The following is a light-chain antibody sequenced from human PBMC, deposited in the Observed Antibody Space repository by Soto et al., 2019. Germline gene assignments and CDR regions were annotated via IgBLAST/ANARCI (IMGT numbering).Light chain of an antibody. Sequence: IQLTQSPSSLSASVGDRVTITCRASQGLNTNLAWYQQKPGKAPNLLIYGASTLQKGVPSRFSGNGSGTGFTLTISSLQTEDLATYYCQQSNNYFNFGPGTKVDIK. J-gene: IGKJ3*01. CDR1: QGLNTN. CDR2: GAS. CDR3: QQSNNYFN. V-gene: IGKV1-9*01.